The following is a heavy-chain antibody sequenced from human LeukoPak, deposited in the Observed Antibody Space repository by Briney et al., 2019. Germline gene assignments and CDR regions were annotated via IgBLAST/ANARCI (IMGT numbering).Heavy chain of an antibody. J-gene: IGHJ5*02. D-gene: IGHD6-19*01. Sequence: SETLSLTCAVYGGSFSGYYWSWIRQPAGKGLEWIGRIYTSGSTNYNPSLKSRVTMSVDTSKNQFSLKLSSVTAADTAVYYCARDRGSIAVAGFLNWFDPWGQGTLVTVSS. CDR3: ARDRGSIAVAGFLNWFDP. CDR2: IYTSGST. CDR1: GGSFSGYY. V-gene: IGHV4-4*07.